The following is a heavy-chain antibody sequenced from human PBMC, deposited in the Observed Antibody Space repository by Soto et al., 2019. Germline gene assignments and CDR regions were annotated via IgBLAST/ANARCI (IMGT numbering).Heavy chain of an antibody. CDR1: GGSFSGYY. J-gene: IGHJ6*03. Sequence: SETLSLTCAVYGGSFSGYYWSWIRQPPGKGLEWIGEINHSGSTNYNPSLKSRVTISVDTSKNQFSLKLSSVTAADTAVYYCARDDTDVRGKGTTVTVSS. CDR3: ARDDTDV. V-gene: IGHV4-34*01. CDR2: INHSGST.